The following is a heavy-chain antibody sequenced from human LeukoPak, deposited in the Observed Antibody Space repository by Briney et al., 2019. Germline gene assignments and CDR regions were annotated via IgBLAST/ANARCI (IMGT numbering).Heavy chain of an antibody. V-gene: IGHV3-48*01. J-gene: IGHJ4*02. CDR3: ARGSTYYDSSGQVPFDY. D-gene: IGHD3-22*01. Sequence: GGSLRLSCAASGFTFSTYSMNWVRQAPGKGLEWVSYISSSSSTIYYADSVKSRFTISRDNAKNSLYLQMNSLRAEDTAVYYCARGSTYYDSSGQVPFDYWGQGTLVTVSS. CDR2: ISSSSSTI. CDR1: GFTFSTYS.